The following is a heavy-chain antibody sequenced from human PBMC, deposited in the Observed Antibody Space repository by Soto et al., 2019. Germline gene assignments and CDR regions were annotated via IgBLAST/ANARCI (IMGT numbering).Heavy chain of an antibody. D-gene: IGHD2-2*02. V-gene: IGHV3-21*01. CDR1: GFTFSSYS. J-gene: IGHJ4*02. Sequence: GGSLRLSCAASGFTFSSYSMNWVRQAPGKGLEWVSSISSSSSYIYYADSVKGRFTISRDNAKNSLYLQMNSLRAEDTAVYYCARDLEVVVPAAIYYFDYWGQGTLVTVSS. CDR3: ARDLEVVVPAAIYYFDY. CDR2: ISSSSSYI.